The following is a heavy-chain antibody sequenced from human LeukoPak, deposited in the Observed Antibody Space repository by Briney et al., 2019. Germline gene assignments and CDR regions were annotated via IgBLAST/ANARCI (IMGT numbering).Heavy chain of an antibody. J-gene: IGHJ3*02. CDR3: AKDPNGDYIGASDM. Sequence: GGSLRLSCAASGLTASSYAMTWVRQAPGKGLEWVSSISGSGDRTMYADSVKGRFTISRDNFKNTLSLQMNSLRAEDTAVYHCAKDPNGDYIGASDMWGQGTMVTVSS. V-gene: IGHV3-23*01. CDR2: ISGSGDRT. D-gene: IGHD4-17*01. CDR1: GLTASSYA.